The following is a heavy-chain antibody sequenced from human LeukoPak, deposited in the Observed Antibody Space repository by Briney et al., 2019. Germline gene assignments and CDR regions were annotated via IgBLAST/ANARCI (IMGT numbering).Heavy chain of an antibody. V-gene: IGHV4-4*07. D-gene: IGHD6-19*01. CDR1: GGSISSYY. Sequence: SETLSLTCTVSGGSISSYYWSWIRQPAGKGLEWIGRIYTSGSTNYNPSLKSRVTMSVDTSKNQFSLKLSSVTAADTAVCYCAGEKQWLGIDYWGQGTLVTVSS. CDR2: IYTSGST. CDR3: AGEKQWLGIDY. J-gene: IGHJ4*02.